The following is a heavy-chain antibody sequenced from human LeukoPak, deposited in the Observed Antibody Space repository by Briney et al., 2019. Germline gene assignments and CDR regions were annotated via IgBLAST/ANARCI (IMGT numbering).Heavy chain of an antibody. CDR2: INHSRST. CDR1: GGSFSGYY. V-gene: IGHV4-34*01. J-gene: IGHJ4*02. Sequence: PSETLSLTCDVYGGSFSGYYWSWIRQPPEKGLEWIGEINHSRSTNYNPSLKSRVTISVDTSKNQFSLKLSSVTAADTAVYYCAARGVVVVAATQRSYGYWGQGTLVTVSS. CDR3: AARGVVVVAATQRSYGY. D-gene: IGHD2-15*01.